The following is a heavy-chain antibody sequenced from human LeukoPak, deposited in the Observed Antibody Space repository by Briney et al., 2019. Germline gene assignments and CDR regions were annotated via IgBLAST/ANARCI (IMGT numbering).Heavy chain of an antibody. CDR3: ARFSSSTWVFDF. D-gene: IGHD6-13*01. CDR2: IYYSGIT. CDR1: GGSISSGGYY. V-gene: IGHV4-61*08. J-gene: IGHJ4*01. Sequence: PSQTLSLTCTVSGGSISSGGYYWSWLRQPPGKGPEWIAYIYYSGITNYNPSLKSRVAISLETSKNQFSLNLSSVTAADTAVYYCARFSSSTWVFDFWGHGTLVTVSS.